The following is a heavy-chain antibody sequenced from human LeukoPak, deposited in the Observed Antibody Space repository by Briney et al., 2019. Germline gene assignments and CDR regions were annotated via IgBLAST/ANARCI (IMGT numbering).Heavy chain of an antibody. CDR2: ISSNGGST. J-gene: IGHJ4*02. CDR3: VKAWYYYGSGSYYLDY. V-gene: IGHV3-64D*06. CDR1: GFTFSSYA. D-gene: IGHD3-10*01. Sequence: GGSLRLSCSASGFTFSSYAMHWVRQAPGKGLEYVSAISSNGGSTYYADSVKGRFTISRDNSKNTLYLQMSSLRAEDTAVYYCVKAWYYYGSGSYYLDYWGQGTLVTASS.